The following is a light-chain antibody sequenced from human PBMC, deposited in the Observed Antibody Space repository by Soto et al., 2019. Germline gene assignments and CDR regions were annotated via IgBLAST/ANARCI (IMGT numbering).Light chain of an antibody. V-gene: IGKV3-15*01. Sequence: EIVMTQSPATLSVSPGERATLSCRASQSVANDLAWYQHKPGQAPRLLTHGASTRATGIPARFSGVGSGTDFTLTISGLEPEDFAVYYCQHYGTSPITFGQGTRLEIK. J-gene: IGKJ5*01. CDR3: QHYGTSPIT. CDR2: GAS. CDR1: QSVAND.